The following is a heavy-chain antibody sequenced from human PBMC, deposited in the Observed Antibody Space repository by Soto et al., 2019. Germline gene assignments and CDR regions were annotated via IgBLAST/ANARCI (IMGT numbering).Heavy chain of an antibody. CDR1: GFTFSSYA. D-gene: IGHD2-2*01. Sequence: EVQLLESGGGLVQPGGSLRLSCAASGFTFSSYAMSWVRQAPGKGLEWVSAISGSGGSTYYADSVKGRFTISRDNSKNTLYLQMNSLRAEDTAVYYCAREEDCSSTTCYRGHFDYWGQGTLVTVSS. J-gene: IGHJ4*02. CDR3: AREEDCSSTTCYRGHFDY. V-gene: IGHV3-23*01. CDR2: ISGSGGST.